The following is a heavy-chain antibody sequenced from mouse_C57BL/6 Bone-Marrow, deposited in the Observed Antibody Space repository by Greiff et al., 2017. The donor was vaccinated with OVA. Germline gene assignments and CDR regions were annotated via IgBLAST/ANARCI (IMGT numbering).Heavy chain of an antibody. CDR3: TPYYYGSSPYYYAMDY. D-gene: IGHD1-1*01. Sequence: VQLQQSGAELVRPGASVKLSCTASGFNIKDDYMHWVKQRPEQGLEWIGWIDPENGDTEYASKFQGKATITADTSSSTAYLQLSSLTSEDTAVYYCTPYYYGSSPYYYAMDYWGQGTSVTVSS. CDR1: GFNIKDDY. CDR2: IDPENGDT. V-gene: IGHV14-4*01. J-gene: IGHJ4*01.